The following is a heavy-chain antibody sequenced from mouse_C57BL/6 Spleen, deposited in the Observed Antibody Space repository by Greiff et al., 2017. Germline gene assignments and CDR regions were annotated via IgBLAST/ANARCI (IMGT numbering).Heavy chain of an antibody. CDR2: INSDGGST. Sequence: EVQLVESGGGLVQPGESLKLSCESTEYEFPSHDMSWVRKTPEQRLELVAAINSDGGSTYYPDTMERRSILSRDNTTKTPYLQRSSLRSEDTAVYYCARHGGLRNYCDYWGQGTTLTVSS. V-gene: IGHV5-2*01. D-gene: IGHD2-4*01. CDR3: ARHGGLRNYCDY. CDR1: EYEFPSHD. J-gene: IGHJ2*01.